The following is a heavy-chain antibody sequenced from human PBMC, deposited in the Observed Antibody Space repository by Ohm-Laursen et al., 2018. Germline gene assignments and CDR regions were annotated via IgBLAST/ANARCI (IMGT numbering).Heavy chain of an antibody. V-gene: IGHV3-23*01. CDR3: AREAAWGKVDY. Sequence: SLRLSCAASGFTFSTYGMNWVRLAPGKGLEWVSSISDSGTTTYYADPVKGRFTISRDNPKSMVFLQMNSLRAEDTAVYYCAREAAWGKVDYLGQGVLVTVSS. CDR1: GFTFSTYG. D-gene: IGHD3-16*01. CDR2: ISDSGTTT. J-gene: IGHJ4*02.